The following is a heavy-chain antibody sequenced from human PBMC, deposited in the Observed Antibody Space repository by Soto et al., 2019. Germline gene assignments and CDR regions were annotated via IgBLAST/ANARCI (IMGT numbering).Heavy chain of an antibody. Sequence: SETLSLTCTVSGGSVSSGSYYWSWIRQPPGKGLEWIGYIYYSGSTNYNPSLKSRVTISVDTSKNQFSLKLSSVTAADTAVYYCAREMTTLSDGMDVWGQGTTVTVSS. CDR3: AREMTTLSDGMDV. D-gene: IGHD4-4*01. J-gene: IGHJ6*02. CDR1: GGSVSSGSYY. CDR2: IYYSGST. V-gene: IGHV4-61*01.